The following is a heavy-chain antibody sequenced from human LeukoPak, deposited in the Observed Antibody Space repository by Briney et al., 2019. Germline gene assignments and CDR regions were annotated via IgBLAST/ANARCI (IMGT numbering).Heavy chain of an antibody. CDR1: GDTFSSYA. CDR2: IIPIFGTA. CDR3: ARGSITIVGVVIMGYYYYYMDV. Sequence: SVKVSCKASGDTFSSYAISWVRQAPGQGLEWMGGIIPIFGTANYAQKFQGRVTITADESTSTAYMELSSLRSEDTAVYYCARGSITIVGVVIMGYYYYYMDVWGKGTTVTVSS. V-gene: IGHV1-69*01. J-gene: IGHJ6*03. D-gene: IGHD3-3*01.